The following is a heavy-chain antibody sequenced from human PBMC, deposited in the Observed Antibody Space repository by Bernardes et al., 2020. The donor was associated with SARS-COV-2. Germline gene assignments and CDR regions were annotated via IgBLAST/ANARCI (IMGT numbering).Heavy chain of an antibody. Sequence: SETLSLTCAVYGGSLSGYYWNWIRQPPGKGLEWNGEINYSGSTNYNPSLKSRVTISIYTSKNQLSLKLSSVTAADTAVYYCVRAVGGIWYFDLWGRGTLVTGSS. CDR1: GGSLSGYY. CDR3: VRAVGGIWYFDL. V-gene: IGHV4-34*01. J-gene: IGHJ2*01. CDR2: INYSGST. D-gene: IGHD3-10*01.